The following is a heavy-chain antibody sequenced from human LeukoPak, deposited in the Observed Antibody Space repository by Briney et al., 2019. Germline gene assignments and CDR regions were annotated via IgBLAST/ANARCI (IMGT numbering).Heavy chain of an antibody. D-gene: IGHD6-13*01. CDR1: GFTFSSYG. CDR3: ARASSSYFYYFDY. V-gene: IGHV3-30*03. Sequence: PGGSLRLSCAASGFTFSSYGMHWVRQAPGKGLGWVAVISYDATDKYYADSVKGRFTLSRDNSKNTLYLQTNTLRAEDTAVYYCARASSSYFYYFDYWGQGTLVTVSS. CDR2: ISYDATDK. J-gene: IGHJ4*02.